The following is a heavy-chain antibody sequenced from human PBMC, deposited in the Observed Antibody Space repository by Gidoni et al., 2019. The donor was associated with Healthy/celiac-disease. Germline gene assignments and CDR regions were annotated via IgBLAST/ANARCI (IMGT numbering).Heavy chain of an antibody. Sequence: QLQLQESGPGLVKPSETLSLTCTVSGGSISSSSYYWGWIRQPPGKGLEWIGSIYYSGSTYYNPSLKSRVTISVDTSKNQFSLKLSSVTAADTAVYYCAREGGYDILTGYSNNWYFDLWGRGTLVTVSS. D-gene: IGHD3-9*01. CDR2: IYYSGST. V-gene: IGHV4-39*02. CDR3: AREGGYDILTGYSNNWYFDL. J-gene: IGHJ2*01. CDR1: GGSISSSSYY.